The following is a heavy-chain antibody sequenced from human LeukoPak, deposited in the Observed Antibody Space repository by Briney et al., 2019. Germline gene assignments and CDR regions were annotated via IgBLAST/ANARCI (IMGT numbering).Heavy chain of an antibody. D-gene: IGHD7-27*01. CDR2: IKQDGSEN. Sequence: GGSLRLSCAASGFNFSTYWMNWVRQAPGKGLEWVANIKQDGSENYYVDSVEGRFTISRDNAKNSLYLQMNSLRAEDTAVYYCARELGPYYYYYGMDVWGQGTTVTVSS. CDR3: ARELGPYYYYYGMDV. CDR1: GFNFSTYW. J-gene: IGHJ6*02. V-gene: IGHV3-7*01.